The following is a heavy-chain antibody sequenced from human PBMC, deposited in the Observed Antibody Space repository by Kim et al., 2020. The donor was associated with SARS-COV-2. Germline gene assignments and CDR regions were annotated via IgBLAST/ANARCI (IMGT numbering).Heavy chain of an antibody. V-gene: IGHV3-30-3*01. J-gene: IGHJ6*03. CDR3: ARNVYDFWSGPSGYMDV. CDR2: ISYDGSNK. CDR1: GFTFSSYA. Sequence: GGSLRLSCAASGFTFSSYAMHWVRQAPGKGLEWVAVISYDGSNKYYADSVKGRFTISRDNSKNTLYLQMNSLRAEDTAVYYCARNVYDFWSGPSGYMDVWGKGTTVTVSS. D-gene: IGHD3-3*01.